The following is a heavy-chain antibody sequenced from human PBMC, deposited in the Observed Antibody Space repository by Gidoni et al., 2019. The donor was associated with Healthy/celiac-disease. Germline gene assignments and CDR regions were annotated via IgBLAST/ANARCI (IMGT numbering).Heavy chain of an antibody. CDR1: GFTFCSYS. CDR3: ARGPGVVITTDYYYYGMDV. D-gene: IGHD3-3*01. Sequence: QVQLVESGGGVVQPGRSLRLSCAASGFTFCSYSMHWVRQAPGKGLEWVAVISYDGNNNYYADAVKGRFTISRDNSKNTLYLQMNSLRAEDTAVYYCARGPGVVITTDYYYYGMDVWGQGTTVTVSS. CDR2: ISYDGNNN. V-gene: IGHV3-30-3*01. J-gene: IGHJ6*02.